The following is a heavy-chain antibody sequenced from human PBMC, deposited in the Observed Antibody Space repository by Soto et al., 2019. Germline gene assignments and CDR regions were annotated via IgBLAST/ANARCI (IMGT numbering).Heavy chain of an antibody. V-gene: IGHV3-23*01. D-gene: IGHD2-8*01. CDR3: AKGGTSYNWFDP. J-gene: IGHJ5*02. Sequence: GGSLRLSCAASGFTFSSYAMSWVRQAPGKGLEWVSTISGSGGYTYYADSVRGRFTISIDNSKNTLYLQMNSLRAEDTAVYYCAKGGTSYNWFDPWGQGTLVTVSS. CDR2: ISGSGGYT. CDR1: GFTFSSYA.